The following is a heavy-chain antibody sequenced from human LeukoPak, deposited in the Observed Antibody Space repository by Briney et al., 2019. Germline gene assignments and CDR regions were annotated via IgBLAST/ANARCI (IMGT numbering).Heavy chain of an antibody. Sequence: ASVKVSCKASGYTFISYYMHWVRQAPGQGLEWMGIINPRGGSTSYAQKFQGRVTLTRDTSTSTVYMELSSLRSEDTAAYYCVRDLFAYDSSGYYFDYWGQGTLVTVSS. CDR1: GYTFISYY. CDR2: INPRGGST. J-gene: IGHJ4*02. CDR3: VRDLFAYDSSGYYFDY. D-gene: IGHD3-22*01. V-gene: IGHV1-46*01.